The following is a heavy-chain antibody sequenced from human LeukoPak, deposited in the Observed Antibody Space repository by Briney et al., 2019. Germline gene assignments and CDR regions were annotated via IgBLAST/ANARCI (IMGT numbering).Heavy chain of an antibody. J-gene: IGHJ4*02. CDR3: ARLKRDYYDSSGLVFFDY. D-gene: IGHD3-22*01. CDR1: GGSISSSSYY. Sequence: SETLSLTCTVSGGSISSSSYYWGWIRQPPGKGLEWIGSIYYSGSTYYNPSLKSRVTISVDTSKNHFSLRLSSVTATDTAVYNCARLKRDYYDSSGLVFFDYWGQGTLVTVSS. V-gene: IGHV4-39*02. CDR2: IYYSGST.